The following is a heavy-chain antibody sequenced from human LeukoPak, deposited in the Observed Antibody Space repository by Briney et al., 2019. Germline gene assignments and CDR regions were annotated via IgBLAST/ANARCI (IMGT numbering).Heavy chain of an antibody. V-gene: IGHV3-66*01. CDR3: ARAGIAAAGTYYYYAMDV. CDR1: GFTFSTNY. CDR2: IYSGGSR. D-gene: IGHD6-13*01. Sequence: GGSLRLSCVASGFTFSTNYMSWVRQAPGKGLEWVSVIYSGGSRYYSDSVTGRFTISRDNSKNTLYLQINSLRAEDTAVYYCARAGIAAAGTYYYYAMDVWGQGTTVT. J-gene: IGHJ6*02.